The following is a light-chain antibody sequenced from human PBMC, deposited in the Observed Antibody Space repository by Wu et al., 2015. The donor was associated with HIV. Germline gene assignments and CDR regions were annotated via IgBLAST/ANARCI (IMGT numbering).Light chain of an antibody. V-gene: IGKV1-39*01. CDR3: QQSVPTWT. J-gene: IGKJ1*01. Sequence: DIQMTQSPSSLSASVGDRATITCRASQSVRKYVNWFQQKPGKVPKLLIYDASTLRTGVPSRFSGSGSGTDFTLIISSLQPDDFATYYCQQSVPTWTFGQGTKVDIK. CDR1: QSVRKY. CDR2: DAS.